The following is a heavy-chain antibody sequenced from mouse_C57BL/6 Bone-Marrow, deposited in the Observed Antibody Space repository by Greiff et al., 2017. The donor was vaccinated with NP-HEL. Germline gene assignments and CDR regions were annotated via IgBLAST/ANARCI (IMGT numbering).Heavy chain of an antibody. CDR2: ISYSGST. J-gene: IGHJ4*01. V-gene: IGHV3-8*01. D-gene: IGHD4-1*01. CDR1: GYSITSDY. Sequence: EVKLVESGPGLAKPSQTLSLTCSVTGYSITSDYWNWIRKFPGNKLEYMGYISYSGSTYYNPSLKSRISITRATSKNQYYLQLNSVTTEDTATDYSARYNWDARAMDYWGQGTSVTVSS. CDR3: ARYNWDARAMDY.